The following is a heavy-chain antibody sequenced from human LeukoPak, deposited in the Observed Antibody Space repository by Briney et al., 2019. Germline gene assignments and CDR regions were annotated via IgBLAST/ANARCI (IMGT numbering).Heavy chain of an antibody. J-gene: IGHJ4*02. V-gene: IGHV4-61*02. D-gene: IGHD3-3*01. Sequence: PSQTLSLTCTVSGGSISSGSYYWSWIRQPAGKGLEWIGRIYTSGSTNYSPSLKSRVTISVDTSKDQFSLKLSSVTAADTAVYYCARTPGVGYDFDYWGQGTLVTVSS. CDR2: IYTSGST. CDR1: GGSISSGSYY. CDR3: ARTPGVGYDFDY.